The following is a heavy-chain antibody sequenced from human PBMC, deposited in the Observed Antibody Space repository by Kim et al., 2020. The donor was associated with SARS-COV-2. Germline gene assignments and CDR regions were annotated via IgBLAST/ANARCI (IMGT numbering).Heavy chain of an antibody. Sequence: GGSLRLSCAASGFTFSSYGMHWVRQAPGKGLEWVAVIWYDGSNKYYADSVKGRFTISRDNSKNTLYLQMNSLRAEDTAVYYCARDFRRWGEITIHPMDVWGQGTTVTVSS. D-gene: IGHD3-9*01. V-gene: IGHV3-33*01. CDR3: ARDFRRWGEITIHPMDV. CDR1: GFTFSSYG. CDR2: IWYDGSNK. J-gene: IGHJ6*02.